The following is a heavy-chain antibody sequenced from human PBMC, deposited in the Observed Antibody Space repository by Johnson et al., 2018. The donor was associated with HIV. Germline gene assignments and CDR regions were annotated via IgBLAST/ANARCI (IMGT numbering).Heavy chain of an antibody. J-gene: IGHJ3*02. D-gene: IGHD1-26*01. V-gene: IGHV3-30*02. CDR1: GFTFSSYG. CDR3: ARDRTSQRWELLPDDAFDI. CDR2: IRYDGSNK. Sequence: QVQLVESGGGVVQPGGSLRLSCAASGFTFSSYGMYWVRQAPGKGLEWVAFIRYDGSNKYYADSVKGRFTISSDNAKNSLYLQMNSLRAEDTAVYYCARDRTSQRWELLPDDAFDIWGQGTMVTVSS.